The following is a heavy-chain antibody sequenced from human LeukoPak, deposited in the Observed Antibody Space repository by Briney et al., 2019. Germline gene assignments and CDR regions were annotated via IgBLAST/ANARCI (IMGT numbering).Heavy chain of an antibody. Sequence: SVKVSCKASGGTFSSYAISWVRQAPGQGLEWMGRIIPILGTANYAQKFQGRVTITADKSTSTAYMELSSLRSEDTAVYYYARDLRAYSYGYSYWGQGTLVTVSS. CDR1: GGTFSSYA. J-gene: IGHJ4*02. D-gene: IGHD5-18*01. CDR2: IIPILGTA. CDR3: ARDLRAYSYGYSY. V-gene: IGHV1-69*04.